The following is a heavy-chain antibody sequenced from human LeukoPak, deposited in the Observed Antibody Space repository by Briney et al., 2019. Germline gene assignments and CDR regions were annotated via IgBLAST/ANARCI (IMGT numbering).Heavy chain of an antibody. CDR3: ARWTGLGQDY. V-gene: IGHV4-39*07. Sequence: SETLSLTCTVSGGSISSSGYYWGWIRQPPGKGLEWIGSIYYSGSTYYNPSLKSRVTISVDTSKNQFSLKLSSVTAADTAVYYCARWTGLGQDYWGQGTLVTVSS. D-gene: IGHD3-10*01. CDR1: GGSISSSGYY. J-gene: IGHJ4*02. CDR2: IYYSGST.